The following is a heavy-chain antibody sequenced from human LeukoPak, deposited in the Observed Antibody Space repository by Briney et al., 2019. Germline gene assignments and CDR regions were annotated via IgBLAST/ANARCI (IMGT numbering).Heavy chain of an antibody. J-gene: IGHJ3*01. V-gene: IGHV3-43*02. CDR2: ISGDGGST. Sequence: GSLRLSCAASGFTFDDYAMLWVRQAPGKGLEWVSLISGDGGSTYYADSVKGRFTISRDNSKNSLYLQMNSLRTEDTALYYCVQAMFWGQGTMVTVSS. CDR3: VQAMF. CDR1: GFTFDDYA.